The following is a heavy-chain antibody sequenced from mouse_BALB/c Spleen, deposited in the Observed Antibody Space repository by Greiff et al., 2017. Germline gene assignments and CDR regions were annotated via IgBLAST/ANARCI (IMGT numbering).Heavy chain of an antibody. V-gene: IGHV7-3*02. CDR1: GFTFTDYY. CDR3: ARDKNYDYHWYFDV. CDR2: IRNKANGYTT. Sequence: EVQRVESGGGLVQPGGSLRLSCATSGFTFTDYYMSWVRQPPGKALEWLGFIRNKANGYTTEFSASVKGRFTISRDNSQSILYLQMNTLRAEDSATYYCARDKNYDYHWYFDVWGAGTTVTVSS. D-gene: IGHD2-4*01. J-gene: IGHJ1*01.